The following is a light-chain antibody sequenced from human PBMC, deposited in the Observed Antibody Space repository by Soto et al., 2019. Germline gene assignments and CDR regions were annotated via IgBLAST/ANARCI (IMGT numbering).Light chain of an antibody. Sequence: DIQMTQSPASLSASVGDRVTLTCRASQDISSRLVWYQQKPGQAPTLLISYASTLQSGVPPRFSCSGSGTELTLTISSLQPEDYAADYCQKYDSAPFTFGRGTKLDIK. CDR3: QKYDSAPFT. CDR2: YAS. J-gene: IGKJ2*01. V-gene: IGKV1-12*01. CDR1: QDISSR.